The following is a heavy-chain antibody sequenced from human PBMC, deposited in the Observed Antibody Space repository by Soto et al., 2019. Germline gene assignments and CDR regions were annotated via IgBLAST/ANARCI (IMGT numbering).Heavy chain of an antibody. CDR3: ARLQGYSYGYANY. CDR1: GFTFSSYA. D-gene: IGHD5-18*01. CDR2: FSGSGGST. Sequence: VQLLESGGDLVQPGGSLRLSCAASGFTFSSYAMTWVRQAPGKGLEWVSTFSGSGGSTYYADSVKGRFTISRDNSKNTLYLQMNSLRADDTAVYYCARLQGYSYGYANYWGQGTLVTVSS. J-gene: IGHJ4*02. V-gene: IGHV3-23*01.